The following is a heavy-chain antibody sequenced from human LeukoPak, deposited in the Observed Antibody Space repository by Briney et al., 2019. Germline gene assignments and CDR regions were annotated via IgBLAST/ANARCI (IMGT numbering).Heavy chain of an antibody. J-gene: IGHJ4*02. D-gene: IGHD3-22*01. V-gene: IGHV1-46*01. CDR3: ARDGEYYDSSGSYFDY. CDR2: LNPSSGST. CDR1: GYTFTTYY. Sequence: ASVKVSCKASGYTFTTYYMHWVRQAPGQGLEWMGILNPSSGSTSYAQRFQGRVTMTRDTPTSTFYMELRSLKSEDTAVYYCARDGEYYDSSGSYFDYWGQGTAVTVSS.